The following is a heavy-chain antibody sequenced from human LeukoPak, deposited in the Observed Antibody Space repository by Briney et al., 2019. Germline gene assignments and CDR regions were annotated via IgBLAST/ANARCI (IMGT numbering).Heavy chain of an antibody. CDR2: IWYDGSNK. D-gene: IGHD2-2*01. J-gene: IGHJ4*02. Sequence: GGSLRLSCAASGFTFSSYPMHWVRQAPGKGLEWVAVIWYDGSNKYYADSVKGRFTISRDNSKNTLYLQMNSLRAEDTAVYYCARDGDVVVPAAHKFDYWGQGTLVTVSS. CDR1: GFTFSSYP. CDR3: ARDGDVVVPAAHKFDY. V-gene: IGHV3-33*08.